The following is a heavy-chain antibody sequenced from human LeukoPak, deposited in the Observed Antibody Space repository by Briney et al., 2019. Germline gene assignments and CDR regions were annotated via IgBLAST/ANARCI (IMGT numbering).Heavy chain of an antibody. CDR3: AKDLSQGYGMDV. Sequence: GGSLRPSCAASGFTLDDYAMHWARHPPGDGLGWVSCISWNIGSIGYADSVKGRFIISRDNAKNSLYLQMNSLRAEDTALYYCAKDLSQGYGMDVWGQGTTVTVSS. V-gene: IGHV3-9*01. CDR2: ISWNIGSI. J-gene: IGHJ6*02. CDR1: GFTLDDYA.